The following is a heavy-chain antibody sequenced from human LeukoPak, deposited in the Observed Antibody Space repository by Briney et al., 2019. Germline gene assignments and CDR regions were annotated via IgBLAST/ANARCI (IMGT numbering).Heavy chain of an antibody. Sequence: ASVKVSCKASGYTFTNFGITWVRQAPGQGLEWLGWISAYNGNTNYAQRLQGRVTMTTDTSTSTAYVELRSLRSDDTAVYYCARTPYCSSTSCYTYYYYYMDVWGKGTTVTVSS. J-gene: IGHJ6*03. CDR1: GYTFTNFG. CDR2: ISAYNGNT. D-gene: IGHD2-2*02. V-gene: IGHV1-18*01. CDR3: ARTPYCSSTSCYTYYYYYMDV.